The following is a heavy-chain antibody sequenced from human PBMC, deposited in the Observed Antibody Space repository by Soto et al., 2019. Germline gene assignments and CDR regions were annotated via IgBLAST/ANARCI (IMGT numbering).Heavy chain of an antibody. CDR1: GYSFTSYW. D-gene: IGHD6-6*01. Sequence: PGESLKISCKGSGYSFTSYWIGWVRQMPGKGLEWMGIIYPGDSDTRYSPSFQGQVTISADKSISTAYLQWSSLKASDTAMYYCAGSIAARPRGYYYYGMDVWGQGTTVTVS. CDR3: AGSIAARPRGYYYYGMDV. CDR2: IYPGDSDT. J-gene: IGHJ6*02. V-gene: IGHV5-51*01.